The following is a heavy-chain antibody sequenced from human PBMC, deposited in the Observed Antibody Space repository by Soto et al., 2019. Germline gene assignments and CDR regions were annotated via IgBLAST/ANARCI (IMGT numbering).Heavy chain of an antibody. Sequence: QITLKESGPTLVKPTQTLTLTCTFSGFSLSTSGVGVGWIRQPPGKALEWLALFYWNDDKRYSPSLKSRLTITNDTSKNQVVLTMTNMDPVDTATYYCAHSRGITMVRGVEGWFDPWGQGTLVTVSS. V-gene: IGHV2-5*01. CDR1: GFSLSTSGVG. CDR2: FYWNDDK. CDR3: AHSRGITMVRGVEGWFDP. J-gene: IGHJ5*02. D-gene: IGHD3-10*01.